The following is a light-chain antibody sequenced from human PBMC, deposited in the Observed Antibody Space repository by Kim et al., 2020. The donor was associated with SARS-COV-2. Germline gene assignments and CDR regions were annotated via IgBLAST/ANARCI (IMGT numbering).Light chain of an antibody. Sequence: QSALTQPASVSGSPGQSITISCTGTSSDVGVYNYVSWYQQHPGKAPKLMIYDVSKRPSGVSNRFSGSKSGNTASLTISGLQAEDEADYYCSSYTSSSNYVFGSGTKVTVL. J-gene: IGLJ1*01. CDR3: SSYTSSSNYV. CDR1: SSDVGVYNY. V-gene: IGLV2-14*01. CDR2: DVS.